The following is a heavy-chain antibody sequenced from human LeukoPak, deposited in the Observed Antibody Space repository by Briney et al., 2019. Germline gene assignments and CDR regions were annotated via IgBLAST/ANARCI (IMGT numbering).Heavy chain of an antibody. J-gene: IGHJ6*02. CDR1: GGSISSSSYY. D-gene: IGHD2-15*01. CDR3: ARHVDGYYYYGMDV. V-gene: IGHV4-39*01. CDR2: IYYSGST. Sequence: SETLSLTCTVSGGSISSSSYYWGWIRQPPGKGLEWIGSIYYSGSTYYNPSLKSRVTISADTSKNQFSLKLSSVTAADTAVYYCARHVDGYYYYGMDVWGQGTTVTVSS.